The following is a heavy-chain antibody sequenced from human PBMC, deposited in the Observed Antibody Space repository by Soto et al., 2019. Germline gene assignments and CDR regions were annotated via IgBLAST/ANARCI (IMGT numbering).Heavy chain of an antibody. CDR3: ARQPYYDYIWGSYRPYYFDY. J-gene: IGHJ4*02. Sequence: SETLSLTCTVSGGSISSYYWSWIRQPPGKGLEWIGYIYYSGSTNYNPSLKSRVTISVDTSKNQFSLKLSSVTAADTAVYYCARQPYYDYIWGSYRPYYFDYWGQGTLVTVSS. D-gene: IGHD3-16*02. V-gene: IGHV4-59*08. CDR1: GGSISSYY. CDR2: IYYSGST.